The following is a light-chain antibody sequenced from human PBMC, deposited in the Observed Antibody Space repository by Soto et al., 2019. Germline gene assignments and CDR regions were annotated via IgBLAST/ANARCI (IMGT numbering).Light chain of an antibody. CDR1: QSISSW. J-gene: IGKJ4*01. Sequence: DIQMTQSPSTLSASVGDRVTITCRASQSISSWLAWYQQKPGKAPKLLIYDASFLESGVPSRFSGSGSGTEFTLTISSLQPDDFATYYCQQTYAAPLTFGGGTRVEI. CDR3: QQTYAAPLT. V-gene: IGKV1-5*01. CDR2: DAS.